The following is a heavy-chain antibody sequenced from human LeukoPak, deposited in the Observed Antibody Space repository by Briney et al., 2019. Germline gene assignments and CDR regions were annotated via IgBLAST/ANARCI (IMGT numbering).Heavy chain of an antibody. CDR3: ARDVLLSYGGNTALGTFDI. CDR1: GYTFTVYY. D-gene: IGHD4-23*01. V-gene: IGHV1-2*02. J-gene: IGHJ3*02. Sequence: ASVKVSCKASGYTFTVYYMHWVRQAPGQGLEWMGWINPNSGDTNYAQNFQGRVTMTRDTSISTAYMELSRLRSDDTAVYYCARDVLLSYGGNTALGTFDIWGQGTMVTVSP. CDR2: INPNSGDT.